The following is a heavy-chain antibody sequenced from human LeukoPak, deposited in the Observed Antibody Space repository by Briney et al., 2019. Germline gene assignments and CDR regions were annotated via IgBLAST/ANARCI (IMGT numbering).Heavy chain of an antibody. CDR3: ARMGNYYDSSGSVFDY. CDR1: GGSISSSSYY. J-gene: IGHJ4*02. V-gene: IGHV4-39*07. D-gene: IGHD3-22*01. CDR2: IYYSGST. Sequence: SETLSLTCTVSGGSISSSSYYWGWIRLPPGKGLEWIGNIYYSGSTYYNPSLKSRVTISVDTSKNQFSLKLSSVTAADTAVYYCARMGNYYDSSGSVFDYWGQGTLVTVSS.